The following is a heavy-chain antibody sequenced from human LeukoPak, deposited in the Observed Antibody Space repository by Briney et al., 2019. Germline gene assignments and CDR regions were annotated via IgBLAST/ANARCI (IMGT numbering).Heavy chain of an antibody. D-gene: IGHD1-26*01. CDR3: AKAHSGSYYSGID. V-gene: IGHV3-23*01. J-gene: IGHJ4*02. Sequence: PGGSLRLSCAASGFTFSSYAMNWVRQAPGRGLEWVSAICGSGGSTYYADSVKGRFTISRDNSKNTLYLQMNSLRAEDTAVYYCAKAHSGSYYSGIDWGQGTLVTVSS. CDR2: ICGSGGST. CDR1: GFTFSSYA.